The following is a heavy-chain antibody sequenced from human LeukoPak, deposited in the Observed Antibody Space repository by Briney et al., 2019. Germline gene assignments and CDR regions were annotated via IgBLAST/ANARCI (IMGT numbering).Heavy chain of an antibody. CDR3: AKAIGYSYGYDDY. CDR1: GFTFSSYA. D-gene: IGHD5-18*01. V-gene: IGHV3-23*01. Sequence: GGSLRLSCAASGFTFSSYAMTWVRQAPGKGLEWVSSISGNGGSTYYADSVKGRFTISRDNSKSTLYLQMNSLTAEDTAIYYCAKAIGYSYGYDDYWGQGTVVTVSS. CDR2: ISGNGGST. J-gene: IGHJ4*02.